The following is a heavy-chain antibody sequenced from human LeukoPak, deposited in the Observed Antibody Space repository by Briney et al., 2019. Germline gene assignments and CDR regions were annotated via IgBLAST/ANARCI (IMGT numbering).Heavy chain of an antibody. CDR2: IYYSGST. J-gene: IGHJ4*02. D-gene: IGHD4-17*01. V-gene: IGHV4-31*03. CDR1: GGSISSGGYY. CDR3: ARVDYGDYGGRVYYFDY. Sequence: PSETLSLTCTVSGGSISSGGYYWSWIRQHPGKGLEWIGYIYYSGSTYYNPSLKSRVTISVDTSKNQFSLKLSSVTAADTAVYYCARVDYGDYGGRVYYFDYWGQGTLVTVSS.